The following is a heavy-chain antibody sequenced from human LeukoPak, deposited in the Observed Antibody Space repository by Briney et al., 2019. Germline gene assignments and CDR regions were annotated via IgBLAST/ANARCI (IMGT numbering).Heavy chain of an antibody. CDR1: GFTFSEYY. V-gene: IGHV3-11*04. Sequence: GGSLRLSCAASGFTFSEYYMSWIRQAPGKGLEWVSYISSSGSTIYYADSVKGRFTISRDNAKNSLYLQMNSLRAEDTAVYYCARMYGSIFGVVIKTYYYYYMDVWGKGTTVTVSS. J-gene: IGHJ6*03. D-gene: IGHD3-3*01. CDR2: ISSSGSTI. CDR3: ARMYGSIFGVVIKTYYYYYMDV.